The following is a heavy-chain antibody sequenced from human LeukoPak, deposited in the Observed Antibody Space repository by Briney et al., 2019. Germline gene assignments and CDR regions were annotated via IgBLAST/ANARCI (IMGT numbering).Heavy chain of an antibody. CDR1: GFTFSSYW. D-gene: IGHD3-16*01. J-gene: IGHJ6*02. CDR3: ARGDGLDV. V-gene: IGHV3-7*03. CDR2: INHNGNVN. Sequence: GGSLRLSRAASGFTFSSYWMNWARRAPGKGLEWVASINHNGNVNYYVDSVKGRFTISRDNAKNSLYLQMSNSRAEDTAVYFCARGDGLDVWGQGATVTVSS.